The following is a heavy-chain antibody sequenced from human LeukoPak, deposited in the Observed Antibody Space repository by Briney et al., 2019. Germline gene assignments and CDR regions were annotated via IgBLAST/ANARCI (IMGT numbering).Heavy chain of an antibody. CDR3: ARPGITMVRGVTEYNWFDP. CDR2: IIPIFGTA. CDR1: GGTFSSYA. J-gene: IGHJ5*02. D-gene: IGHD3-10*01. V-gene: IGHV1-69*05. Sequence: SVKVSCKASGGTFSSYAISWVRQAPGQGLEWMGGIIPIFGTANYAQKFQGRVTITTDESTSTAYMELSRLRSDDTAVYYCARPGITMVRGVTEYNWFDPWGQGTLVTVSS.